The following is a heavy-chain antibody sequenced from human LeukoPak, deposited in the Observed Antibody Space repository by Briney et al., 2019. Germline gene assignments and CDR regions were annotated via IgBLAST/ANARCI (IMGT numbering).Heavy chain of an antibody. Sequence: GESLKISCRASGYNFPKSWIGWVRQMPGKGLEWVAIIYPDDSRTNYSPSFQGHVTISADKSISTAYLQWSSLKASDTAMYYCARREMTTPYFDNWGQGTLVTVSS. D-gene: IGHD5-24*01. CDR2: IYPDDSRT. CDR1: GYNFPKSW. J-gene: IGHJ4*02. CDR3: ARREMTTPYFDN. V-gene: IGHV5-51*01.